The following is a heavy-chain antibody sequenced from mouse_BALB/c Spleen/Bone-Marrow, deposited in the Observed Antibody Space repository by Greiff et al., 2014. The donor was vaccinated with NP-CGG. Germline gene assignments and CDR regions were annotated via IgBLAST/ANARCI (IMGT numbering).Heavy chain of an antibody. D-gene: IGHD2-14*01. CDR2: IFPGSGYT. Sequence: VKLQESGPELVKPGASVKISCKASGYSFTSYYIHWVKQRPGQGLEWIGWIFPGSGYTKYNEKFKAKATLTADTSSSTAYMHLSSLTSEDSAVYFCARHYRYDAWFAYWGQGTLVTVSA. CDR3: ARHYRYDAWFAY. V-gene: IGHV1-66*01. CDR1: GYSFTSYY. J-gene: IGHJ3*01.